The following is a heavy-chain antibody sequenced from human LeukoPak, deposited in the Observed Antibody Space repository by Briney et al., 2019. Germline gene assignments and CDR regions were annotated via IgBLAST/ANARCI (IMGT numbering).Heavy chain of an antibody. CDR2: ITGDGSST. Sequence: PGGSLRLSCAASGFTFSSYWVHWVRQAPGKGLVWVSRITGDGSSTIYADSVKGRFTISRDNAKNSLYLQMNSLRAEDTAVYYCARGSYQLLFWGQGTLVTVSS. V-gene: IGHV3-74*01. D-gene: IGHD2-2*01. CDR1: GFTFSSYW. CDR3: ARGSYQLLF. J-gene: IGHJ4*02.